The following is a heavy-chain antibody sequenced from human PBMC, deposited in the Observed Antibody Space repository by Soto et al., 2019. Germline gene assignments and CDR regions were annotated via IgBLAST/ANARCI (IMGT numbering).Heavy chain of an antibody. Sequence: GGSLRLSCVASGVTVVDYAMHWVRQAPGKGLEWVSGISANGDNVDYADSVKGRFTVSRDNAKNSLFLQMNSLRPEDTALYYCAKDMKWGGMTTIHYFDSWGQGTQVTVSS. CDR1: GVTVVDYA. D-gene: IGHD4-17*01. CDR3: AKDMKWGGMTTIHYFDS. J-gene: IGHJ4*02. V-gene: IGHV3-9*01. CDR2: ISANGDNV.